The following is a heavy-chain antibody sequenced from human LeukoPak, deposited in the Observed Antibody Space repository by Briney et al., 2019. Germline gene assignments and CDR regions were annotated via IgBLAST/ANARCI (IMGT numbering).Heavy chain of an antibody. CDR3: ARATPFDI. J-gene: IGHJ3*02. Sequence: GGSLRLSCAASGFSFSTYAMSWVRQAPGKGLEWVSGISGSGGSTYYADSVKGRFTISRDNAKNSLYLQMNSLRVEDTAVYYCARATPFDIWGQGTMVTVSS. CDR1: GFSFSTYA. CDR2: ISGSGGST. V-gene: IGHV3-23*01.